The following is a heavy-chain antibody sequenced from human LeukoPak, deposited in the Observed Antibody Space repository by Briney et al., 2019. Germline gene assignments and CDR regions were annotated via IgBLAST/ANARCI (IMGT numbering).Heavy chain of an antibody. CDR1: CGSICSYY. J-gene: IGHJ4*02. CDR2: LFYSGST. CDR3: AREGCESDGDSGGDFDY. V-gene: IGHV4-59*01. D-gene: IGHD2-21*01. Sequence: GTPFLLCSVSCGSICSYYWSWIRQPAGERLELSGYLFYSGSTNYNSSLKSRVSISVDTSKNQYPLPLSSVTSAVTAVYYCAREGCESDGDSGGDFDYWGQGTLVTVSS.